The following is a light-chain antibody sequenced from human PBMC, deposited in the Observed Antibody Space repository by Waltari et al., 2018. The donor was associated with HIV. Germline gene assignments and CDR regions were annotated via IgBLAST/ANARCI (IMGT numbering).Light chain of an antibody. J-gene: IGLJ2*01. Sequence: VLTQPASVSQSARQPIPLPFTGTSSDVGCYTLVSWYQQHPGKAPKLMIYEVTKRPSGVSNRFSGSKSGNTASLTISGLQAEDEADYYCCSYADNSPWVFGGGTKLTVL. CDR1: SSDVGCYTL. V-gene: IGLV2-23*02. CDR3: CSYADNSPWV. CDR2: EVT.